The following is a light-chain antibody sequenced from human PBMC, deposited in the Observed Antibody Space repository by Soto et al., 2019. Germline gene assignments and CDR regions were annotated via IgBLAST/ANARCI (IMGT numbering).Light chain of an antibody. J-gene: IGLJ1*01. CDR2: DVS. Sequence: QCVLTQPASVSGSPGQSTTISCTGTSSDIGGYNYVSWYQQLPGEAPKLIIYDVSDRPSGVSTRFSGSKSGNTASLTISGLQAEDEGDYYCSSFTSRHTYVFGTGTKLTVL. V-gene: IGLV2-14*01. CDR3: SSFTSRHTYV. CDR1: SSDIGGYNY.